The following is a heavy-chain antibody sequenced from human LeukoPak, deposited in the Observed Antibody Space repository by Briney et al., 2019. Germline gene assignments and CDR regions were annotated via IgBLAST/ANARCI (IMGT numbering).Heavy chain of an antibody. Sequence: PSETLSLTCAVSGSSISSGGFSWSWIRQPPGKGLEWIGYMYHGGSTYYNPSLESRVTISVDRSKNQFSLRLSSVTAADTAVYYCASTNDFGDYVGAWGQGTLVTVSS. D-gene: IGHD4-17*01. CDR2: MYHGGST. CDR3: ASTNDFGDYVGA. J-gene: IGHJ5*02. V-gene: IGHV4-30-2*01. CDR1: GSSISSGGFS.